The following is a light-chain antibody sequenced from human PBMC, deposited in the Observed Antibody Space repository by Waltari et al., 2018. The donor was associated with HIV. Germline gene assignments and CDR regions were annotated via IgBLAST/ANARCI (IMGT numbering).Light chain of an antibody. CDR3: QQANSFPPYT. Sequence: TQSPSSVSASVGDRVTITCRASQGISSWLAWCQQKPGKAPKLLIYAASSLQSGVPSRFSGSGSGTDFTLTISSLQPEDFATYYCQQANSFPPYTFGQGTKLEIK. CDR2: AAS. CDR1: QGISSW. J-gene: IGKJ2*01. V-gene: IGKV1-12*01.